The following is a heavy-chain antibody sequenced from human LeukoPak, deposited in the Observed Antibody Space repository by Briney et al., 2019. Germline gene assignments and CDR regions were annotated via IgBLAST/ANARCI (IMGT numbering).Heavy chain of an antibody. D-gene: IGHD3-16*01. Sequence: PSQTLSLTCAVSGGSISSGGYSWSWIRQPPGKGLGWIGEINHSGSTNYNPSLKSRVTISVDTSKNQFSLKLSSVTAADTAVYYCARAITFGHLDPWGQGTLVTVSS. CDR3: ARAITFGHLDP. CDR1: GGSISSGGYS. CDR2: INHSGST. V-gene: IGHV4-30-2*01. J-gene: IGHJ5*02.